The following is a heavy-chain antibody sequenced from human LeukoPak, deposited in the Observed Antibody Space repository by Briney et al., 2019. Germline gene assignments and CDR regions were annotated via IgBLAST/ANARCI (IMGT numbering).Heavy chain of an antibody. D-gene: IGHD3-9*01. CDR2: MNPNSGNT. CDR1: GYTFTSYD. J-gene: IGHJ5*02. Sequence: ASVKVSCKASGYTFTSYDINWVRQATGQGLEWMGWMNPNSGNTGYAQKFQGRVTITRNTSISTAYMELSSLRSEDTAVYYCARGDTYYDIFTRGSSFDPWGQGTLVTVSS. V-gene: IGHV1-8*03. CDR3: ARGDTYYDIFTRGSSFDP.